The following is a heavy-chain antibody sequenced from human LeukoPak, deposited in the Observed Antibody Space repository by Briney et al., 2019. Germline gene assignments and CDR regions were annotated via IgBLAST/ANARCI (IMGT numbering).Heavy chain of an antibody. D-gene: IGHD6-13*01. CDR2: INHSGST. V-gene: IGHV4-34*01. CDR1: GGSFSGYY. Sequence: SETLSLTCAVYGGSFSGYYWSWIRQPPGKGLDWIGEINHSGSTNYNPSLKSRVTISVDTSKNQFSLKLSSVTAADTAVYYCASSDSSSWYVRVVYYVYWGQGTLVTVSS. CDR3: ASSDSSSWYVRVVYYVY. J-gene: IGHJ4*02.